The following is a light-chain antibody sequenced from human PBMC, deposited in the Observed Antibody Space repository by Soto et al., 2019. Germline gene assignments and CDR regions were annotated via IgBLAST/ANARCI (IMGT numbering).Light chain of an antibody. Sequence: DIQMTQSPSSLSASVGDRVTTTCQASQDISNYLNWYQQKPGKAPKLLIYDASNLETGVPSRFSGSGSGTDFTFTISSLQPEDIATYYCQQYDNLWTFGQGTKVDIK. J-gene: IGKJ1*01. V-gene: IGKV1-33*01. CDR3: QQYDNLWT. CDR1: QDISNY. CDR2: DAS.